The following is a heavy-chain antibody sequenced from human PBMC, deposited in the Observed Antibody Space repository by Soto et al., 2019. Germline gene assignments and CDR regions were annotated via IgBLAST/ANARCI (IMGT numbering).Heavy chain of an antibody. Sequence: ASVKVSCKASGYTFTSYCISWARQAPGQGLEWMGWISAYNGNTNYAQKLQGRVTMTTDTSTSTAYMELRSLRSDDTAVYYCARDHGKYCSSTSCPDAFDIWGQGTMVTVSS. V-gene: IGHV1-18*04. J-gene: IGHJ3*02. D-gene: IGHD2-2*01. CDR1: GYTFTSYC. CDR2: ISAYNGNT. CDR3: ARDHGKYCSSTSCPDAFDI.